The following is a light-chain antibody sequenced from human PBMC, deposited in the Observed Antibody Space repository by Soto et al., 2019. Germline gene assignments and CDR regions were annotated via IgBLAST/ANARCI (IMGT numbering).Light chain of an antibody. Sequence: EIVLTHSPATLSFSPGESATLSCIATRSVSSYLAWYQQKPGQAPRLLIYDASSRPTDIPARFSGSGSGTDFTLTISSLEPEDFALYYCQQRSNWPITFGQGTRLEIK. J-gene: IGKJ5*01. CDR2: DAS. CDR1: RSVSSY. V-gene: IGKV3-11*01. CDR3: QQRSNWPIT.